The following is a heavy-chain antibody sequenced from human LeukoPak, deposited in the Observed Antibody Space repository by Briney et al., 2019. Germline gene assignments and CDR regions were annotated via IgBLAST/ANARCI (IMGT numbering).Heavy chain of an antibody. CDR2: ISQDGSEK. J-gene: IGHJ4*02. V-gene: IGHV3-7*01. Sequence: PGGSLRLSCAASGFTFSSYSMNWVRQAPGKGLEWVANISQDGSEKYYVDSVKGRFTISRDNAKNSLYLQMNSLRAEDTAVYYCASDGSGSGSYDPPFDYWGRGTLVTVSS. D-gene: IGHD1-26*01. CDR3: ASDGSGSGSYDPPFDY. CDR1: GFTFSSYS.